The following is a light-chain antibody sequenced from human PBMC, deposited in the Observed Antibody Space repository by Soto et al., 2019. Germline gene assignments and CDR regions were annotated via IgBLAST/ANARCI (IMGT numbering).Light chain of an antibody. V-gene: IGLV4-69*01. CDR3: QTWGSGIVV. Sequence: QLVLTQSPSASASLGASVKLTCTLSSGHSNYAIAWHQQQSEKGPRYLLKLNSDGSHSKGDGIPYRFSGSSSGAERYLTISSLQSEDEADCYCQTWGSGIVVFGGGTKLTVL. J-gene: IGLJ2*01. CDR1: SGHSNYA. CDR2: LNSDGSH.